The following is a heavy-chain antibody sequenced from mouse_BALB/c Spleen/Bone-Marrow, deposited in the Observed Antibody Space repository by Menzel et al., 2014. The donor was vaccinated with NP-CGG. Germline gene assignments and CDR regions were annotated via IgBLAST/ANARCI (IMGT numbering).Heavy chain of an antibody. CDR2: IWAGGST. CDR1: GFSLTSYG. V-gene: IGHV2-9*02. D-gene: IGHD1-1*01. CDR3: ARGSYYEGAMDY. Sequence: VKLVESGPGLVGPSQSLSIPCTVSGFSLTSYGVHWVRQPPGKVLEWLGVIWAGGSTNYNSALMSRLSISKDNSKSQVFLKMNSLQTDDTAMYYCARGSYYEGAMDYWGQGTSVTVSS. J-gene: IGHJ4*01.